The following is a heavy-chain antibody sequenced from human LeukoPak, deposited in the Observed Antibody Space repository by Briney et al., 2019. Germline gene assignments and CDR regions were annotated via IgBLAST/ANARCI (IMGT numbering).Heavy chain of an antibody. CDR2: IKSKTDGGTT. CDR3: TTEIGRYGGYVASLCY. Sequence: PGGSLRLSCAASGFTFSNAWMSWVRQAPGKGVEGVGRIKSKTDGGTTVYAARGKGRFTISRDYSKNTLYLQMNSLKTEDTSVYFCTTEIGRYGGYVASLCYCGQGTLVTVSS. CDR1: GFTFSNAW. J-gene: IGHJ4*02. D-gene: IGHD5-12*01. V-gene: IGHV3-15*01.